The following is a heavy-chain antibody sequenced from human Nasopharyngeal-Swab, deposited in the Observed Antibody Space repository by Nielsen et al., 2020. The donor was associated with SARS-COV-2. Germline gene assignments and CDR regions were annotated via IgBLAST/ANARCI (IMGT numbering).Heavy chain of an antibody. V-gene: IGHV3-74*01. J-gene: IGHJ3*02. CDR1: GFTLSRHW. CDR3: AKDIWGGSSWYLIAVEPTGDAFDI. Sequence: GESLKISCAASGFTLSRHWMHWVRQESGKALVWVSCVKSDGSITHYADSVKGRFTISRDNAKNTLYLQMNSLRTEDTALYYCAKDIWGGSSWYLIAVEPTGDAFDIWGQGTMVTVSS. D-gene: IGHD6-13*01. CDR2: VKSDGSIT.